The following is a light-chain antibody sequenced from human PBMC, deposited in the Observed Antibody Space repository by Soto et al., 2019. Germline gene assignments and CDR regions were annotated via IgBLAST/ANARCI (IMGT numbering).Light chain of an antibody. CDR1: SSDVGRYSY. Sequence: QSALTQPASVSGSPGQSITISCTGTSSDVGRYSYVSWYQQHPGKAPQLIIYDVSHRPSGVSNRFSGSKSGNTASLSISALQPEDEADYYCCSYTTTTTYVFGTGTKLTV. CDR2: DVS. J-gene: IGLJ1*01. CDR3: CSYTTTTTYV. V-gene: IGLV2-14*03.